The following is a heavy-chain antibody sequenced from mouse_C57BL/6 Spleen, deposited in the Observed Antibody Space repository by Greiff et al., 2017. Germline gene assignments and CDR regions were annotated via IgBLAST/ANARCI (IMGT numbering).Heavy chain of an antibody. Sequence: QVQLQQPGAELVKPGASVKLSCKASGYTFTSYWMHWVKQRPGQGLEWIGMIHPNSGSTNYNEKFKSKDTLTVDKSSSTAYMQLSSLTSEDSAVYYCARTGYSYAMDYWGQGTSVTVSS. CDR2: IHPNSGST. V-gene: IGHV1-64*01. CDR1: GYTFTSYW. D-gene: IGHD2-3*01. J-gene: IGHJ4*01. CDR3: ARTGYSYAMDY.